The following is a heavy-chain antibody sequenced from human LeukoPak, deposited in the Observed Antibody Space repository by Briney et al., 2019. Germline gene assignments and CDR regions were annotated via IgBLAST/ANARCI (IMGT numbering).Heavy chain of an antibody. J-gene: IGHJ4*02. CDR3: ARGYTDVWLIGY. Sequence: PSETLSLTCSVSGGSISGYYWSWIRQPPGQGLEWIGYIYYSGSSNYNPSLKSRVIISRDTSKNQFSLNLSSVTAADTAVYYCARGYTDVWLIGYSGQGTLVTVSS. CDR1: GGSISGYY. V-gene: IGHV4-59*08. CDR2: IYYSGSS. D-gene: IGHD5-12*01.